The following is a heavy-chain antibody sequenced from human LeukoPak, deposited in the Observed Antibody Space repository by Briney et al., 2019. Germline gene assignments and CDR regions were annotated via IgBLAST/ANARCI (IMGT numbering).Heavy chain of an antibody. Sequence: GGSLRLSCVASGFTFSHYSMHWVRQAPGKGLQWLSYIFTTSSIIYYADSLKGRFTISRDNAKNSLYLQMNSLRAEDTAVYYCGRIRGSALSTHYMDVWGKGATVTVSS. V-gene: IGHV3-48*01. CDR2: IFTTSSII. J-gene: IGHJ6*03. CDR1: GFTFSHYS. CDR3: GRIRGSALSTHYMDV.